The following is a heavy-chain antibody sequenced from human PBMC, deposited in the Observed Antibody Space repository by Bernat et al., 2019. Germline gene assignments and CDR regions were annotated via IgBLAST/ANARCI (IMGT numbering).Heavy chain of an antibody. Sequence: QVQLVQSGAEVKKPGSSVKVSCKASGGTFSSYTISWVRQAPGQGLEWMGRIIPILGIANYAQKFQGRVTITADKSTSTAYMELSSLRSEDTAVYYCARDGRDGYNYFLDYWGQGTLVTVSS. CDR3: ARDGRDGYNYFLDY. CDR2: IIPILGIA. D-gene: IGHD5-12*01. V-gene: IGHV1-69*08. CDR1: GGTFSSYT. J-gene: IGHJ4*02.